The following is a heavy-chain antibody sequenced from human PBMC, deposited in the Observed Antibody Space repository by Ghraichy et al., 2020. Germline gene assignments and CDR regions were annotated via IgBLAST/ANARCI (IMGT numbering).Heavy chain of an antibody. CDR1: GGSISGGGQY. Sequence: SQTLSFTCTVSGGSISGGGQYWSWLRQRPGEGLEWIAYIYYGGAAYYNPSLKSRITISIDTSQNHFSLRLTSVTVADTAVYFCARFDDFGTWFDPWGQGTLVTVSS. V-gene: IGHV4-31*03. J-gene: IGHJ5*02. CDR3: ARFDDFGTWFDP. CDR2: IYYGGAA. D-gene: IGHD4-17*01.